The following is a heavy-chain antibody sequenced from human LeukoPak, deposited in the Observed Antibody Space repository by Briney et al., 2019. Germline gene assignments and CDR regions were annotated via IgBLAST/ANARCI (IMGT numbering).Heavy chain of an antibody. Sequence: GGSLRLSCAASGFTVSSNYMSWVRQAPGKGLEWVSVIYSGGSTYYADSVKGRFTISRDNSKNTLYLQMNSLRAEDTAVYYCARSLRSELQQEGIDYWGQGTLVTVSS. V-gene: IGHV3-66*01. J-gene: IGHJ4*02. CDR2: IYSGGST. D-gene: IGHD1-26*01. CDR1: GFTVSSNY. CDR3: ARSLRSELQQEGIDY.